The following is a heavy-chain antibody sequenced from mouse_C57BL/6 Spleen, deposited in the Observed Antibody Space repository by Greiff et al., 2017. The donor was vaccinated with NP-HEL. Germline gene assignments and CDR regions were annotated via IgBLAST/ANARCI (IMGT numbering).Heavy chain of an antibody. CDR3: ARKGGRRDWYFDV. CDR1: GFTFSDYY. Sequence: EVMLVESEGGLVQPGSSMKLSCTASGFTFSDYYMAWVRQVPEKGLEWVANINYDGSSTYYLDSLKSRFIISRDNAKNILYLQMSSLKSEDTATYYCARKGGRRDWYFDVWGTGTTVTVSS. J-gene: IGHJ1*03. D-gene: IGHD1-1*01. V-gene: IGHV5-16*01. CDR2: INYDGSST.